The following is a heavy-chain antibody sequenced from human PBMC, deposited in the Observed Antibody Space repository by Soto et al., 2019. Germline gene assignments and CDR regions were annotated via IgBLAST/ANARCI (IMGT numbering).Heavy chain of an antibody. J-gene: IGHJ6*02. CDR2: INPKFGDT. Sequence: QVQLVQSGAEVKEPGDSVRVSCEGSGYTFTAYHMHWVRQAPGHGLEWMGWINPKFGDTTYAQDFQGRVSMTRDMSISTVYMELSRLTSDDTAIYYCARNMDYFYGRGSGNGHGVWGQGTTVTV. CDR1: GYTFTAYH. D-gene: IGHD3-10*02. CDR3: ARNMDYFYGRGSGNGHGV. V-gene: IGHV1-2*02.